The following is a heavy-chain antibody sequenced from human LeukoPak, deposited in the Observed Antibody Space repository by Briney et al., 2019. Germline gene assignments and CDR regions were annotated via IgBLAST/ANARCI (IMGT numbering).Heavy chain of an antibody. CDR2: IYYSGST. J-gene: IGHJ5*02. CDR3: ARGGSGDDYGDYARFDP. D-gene: IGHD4-17*01. CDR1: GGSISSYY. V-gene: IGHV4-59*01. Sequence: PSETLSLTCTVSGGSISSYYWSWIRQPPGKGLEWIGYIYYSGSTNYNPSLKSRVTISVDTSKNQFSLKLSSVTAADTAVYYCARGGSGDDYGDYARFDPWGQGTLVTVSS.